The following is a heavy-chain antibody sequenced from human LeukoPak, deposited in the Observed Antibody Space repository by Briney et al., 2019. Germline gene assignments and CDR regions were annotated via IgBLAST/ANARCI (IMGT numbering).Heavy chain of an antibody. J-gene: IGHJ4*02. CDR2: IYHSGST. CDR1: GYSISSGYY. Sequence: SETLSLTCTVSGYSISSGYYWGWIRQPPGKGLEWIGSIYHSGSTYYNPSLKSRVTISVDTSKNQFSLKLSSVTAADTAVYYCARDWGIVVVVAATTAFDYWGQGTLVTVSS. D-gene: IGHD2-15*01. V-gene: IGHV4-38-2*02. CDR3: ARDWGIVVVVAATTAFDY.